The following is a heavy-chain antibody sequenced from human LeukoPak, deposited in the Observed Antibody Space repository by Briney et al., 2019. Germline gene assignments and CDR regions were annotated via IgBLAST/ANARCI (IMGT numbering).Heavy chain of an antibody. J-gene: IGHJ6*04. CDR3: ARDVESGVAFDI. D-gene: IGHD3-10*01. V-gene: IGHV4-59*01. CDR1: GGSFSGYY. Sequence: SSETLSLTCAVYGGSFSGYYWSWIRQPPGKGLEWIGYIYYSGSTNYNPSLKSRVTISVDTSKNQFSLKLSSVTAADTAVYYCARDVESGVAFDIWGKGTTVTVSS. CDR2: IYYSGST.